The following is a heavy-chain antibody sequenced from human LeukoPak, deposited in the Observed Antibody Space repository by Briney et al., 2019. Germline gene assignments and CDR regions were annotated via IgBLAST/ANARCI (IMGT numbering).Heavy chain of an antibody. D-gene: IGHD3-16*02. CDR1: GYSFTSYW. CDR2: IYPGDSDT. CDR3: ARFLQLRLGELSSFDGMDV. J-gene: IGHJ6*02. Sequence: GESLKISCKGSGYSFTSYWIGWVRQMPGKGLEWMGIIYPGDSDTRYSPSFQGQVTISADKSISTAYLQWSSLKASDTAMYYCARFLQLRLGELSSFDGMDVWGQGTTVTVSS. V-gene: IGHV5-51*01.